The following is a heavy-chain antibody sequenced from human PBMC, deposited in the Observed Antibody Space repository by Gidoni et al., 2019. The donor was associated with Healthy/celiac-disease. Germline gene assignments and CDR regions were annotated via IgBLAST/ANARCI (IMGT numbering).Heavy chain of an antibody. J-gene: IGHJ5*02. CDR1: GFTSSSYS. Sequence: EVQLVESGGGLVKPGGSLRLSCAASGFTSSSYSMNWVRQAPGKGLEWVSSISSSSSYIYYADSVKGRFTISRDNAKNSLYLQMNSLRAEDTAVYYCARGATVVIHNWFDPWGQGTLVTVSS. D-gene: IGHD4-17*01. V-gene: IGHV3-21*01. CDR2: ISSSSSYI. CDR3: ARGATVVIHNWFDP.